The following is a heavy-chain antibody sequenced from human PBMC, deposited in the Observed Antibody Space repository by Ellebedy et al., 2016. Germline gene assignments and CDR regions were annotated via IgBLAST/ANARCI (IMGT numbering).Heavy chain of an antibody. D-gene: IGHD4-11*01. Sequence: SGPTLVKPTQTLTLTCTFSGFSLTTSQLVVGWVRQPPGKALEWLAFIYGNDDPRYSPSLRTRLTITKDTSKNQVVLTMANMDPVDTATYYCAYRTTDTSVDYWGQGLLVTVSS. CDR1: GFSLTTSQLV. J-gene: IGHJ4*02. V-gene: IGHV2-5*01. CDR2: IYGNDDP. CDR3: AYRTTDTSVDY.